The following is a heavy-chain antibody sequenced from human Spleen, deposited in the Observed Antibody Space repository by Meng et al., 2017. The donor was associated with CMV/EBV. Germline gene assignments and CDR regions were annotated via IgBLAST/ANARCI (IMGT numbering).Heavy chain of an antibody. CDR3: ARAWGRYSGSYYDY. D-gene: IGHD1-26*01. CDR1: GYTFTGYY. J-gene: IGHJ4*02. Sequence: ASVKVSCKASGYTFTGYYMHWVRQAPGQGLEWMGWINPNSGGTNYAQKFQGRVTMTRDTSISTAYMELSRLRSDDTAVYYWARAWGRYSGSYYDYWGQGTLVTVSS. CDR2: INPNSGGT. V-gene: IGHV1-2*02.